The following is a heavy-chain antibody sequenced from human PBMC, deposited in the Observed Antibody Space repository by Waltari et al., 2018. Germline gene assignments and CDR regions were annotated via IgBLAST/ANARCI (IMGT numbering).Heavy chain of an antibody. CDR2: IYHSGST. D-gene: IGHD3-3*01. J-gene: IGHJ6*02. CDR3: ARRSYDFGVVMGVARSYYYGMDV. CDR1: GYSISSGYY. V-gene: IGHV4-38-2*01. Sequence: QVQLQESGPGLVKPSETLSLTCAVSGYSISSGYYWGWIRQPPGKGLEWIGSIYHSGSTYYNPSLKSRVTISVDTSKNQFSLKLSSVTAADTAVYYCARRSYDFGVVMGVARSYYYGMDVWGQGTTVTVSS.